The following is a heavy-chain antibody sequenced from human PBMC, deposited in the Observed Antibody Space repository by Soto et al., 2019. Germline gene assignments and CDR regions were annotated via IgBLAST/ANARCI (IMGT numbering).Heavy chain of an antibody. V-gene: IGHV4-59*01. CDR1: GGSIISYY. Sequence: TSETLSLTCTVSGGSIISYYWSWIRQPTGKGLEWIGYIYYSGSTNYNPSLKSRVTISVDTSKNQFSLKLSSVTAADTAVYYCARDLRYCSGGSCYFYGMDVWGQGTTVTVSS. D-gene: IGHD2-15*01. J-gene: IGHJ6*02. CDR2: IYYSGST. CDR3: ARDLRYCSGGSCYFYGMDV.